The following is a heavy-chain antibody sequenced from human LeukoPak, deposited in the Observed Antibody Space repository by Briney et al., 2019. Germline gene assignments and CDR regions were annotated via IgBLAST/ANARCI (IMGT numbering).Heavy chain of an antibody. CDR1: GGSISSSIYY. Sequence: SETLSLTCTVSGGSISSSIYYWGWIRQPPGKGLEWIGSIYYSGSTYYNPSLKSRVTISVDTSKNQFSLKLSSVTAADTAVYYCARKGNSGWDDDAFDIWGQGTMVTVSS. D-gene: IGHD6-19*01. V-gene: IGHV4-39*01. CDR3: ARKGNSGWDDDAFDI. CDR2: IYYSGST. J-gene: IGHJ3*02.